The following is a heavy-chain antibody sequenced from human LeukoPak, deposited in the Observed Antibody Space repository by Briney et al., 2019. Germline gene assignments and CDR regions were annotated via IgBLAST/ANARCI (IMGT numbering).Heavy chain of an antibody. CDR2: MNPNSGNT. V-gene: IGHV1-8*01. D-gene: IGHD6-13*01. J-gene: IGHJ4*02. Sequence: ASVKVSCKASGGTFSSYAVSWVRQATGQGLEWMGWMNPNSGNTGYAQKFQGRVTITRNTSISTAYMELSSLRSEDTAVYYCARGRIAAASGDYWGQGTLVTVSS. CDR1: GGTFSSYA. CDR3: ARGRIAAASGDY.